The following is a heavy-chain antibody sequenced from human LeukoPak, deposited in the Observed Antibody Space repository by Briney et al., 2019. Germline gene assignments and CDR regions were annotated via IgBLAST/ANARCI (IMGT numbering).Heavy chain of an antibody. J-gene: IGHJ4*02. CDR2: IRSKAYGGTT. CDR1: GFTFGDYA. CDR3: ARDKFRYDSSSSDY. Sequence: GGSLRLSCTASGFTFGDYAMSWVRQAPGKGLEWVGFIRSKAYGGTTEYAASVKGRFTISRGNAKNSLYLQMNSLRAEDTAVYYCARDKFRYDSSSSDYWGQGTLVTVSS. V-gene: IGHV3-49*04. D-gene: IGHD6-6*01.